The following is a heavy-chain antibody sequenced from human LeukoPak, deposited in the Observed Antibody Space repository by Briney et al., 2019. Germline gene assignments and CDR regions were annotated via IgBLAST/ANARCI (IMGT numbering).Heavy chain of an antibody. CDR2: INPSGGST. J-gene: IGHJ4*02. V-gene: IGHV1-46*01. Sequence: ASVTVSCTASGYTFTSYYMHWVRQAPGQGLEWMGIINPSGGSTSYAQKFQGRVTMTRDMSTSTVYMELSSLRSEDTAVYYCARTPPVTTVFDYWGQGTLVTVSS. D-gene: IGHD4-17*01. CDR3: ARTPPVTTVFDY. CDR1: GYTFTSYY.